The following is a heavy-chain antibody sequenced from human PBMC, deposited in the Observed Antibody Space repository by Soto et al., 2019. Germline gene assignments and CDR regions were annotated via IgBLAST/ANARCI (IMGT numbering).Heavy chain of an antibody. Sequence: GGSLRLSCAVSGFTFSNYDMHWVRQAPGKGLEWVAVISSDGNNEYYAESVTGRFTISRDNSKNMLFLQMNSLRPDDTAVYYCTNSYGDYSHYFDYWGQGTLVTVSS. CDR3: TNSYGDYSHYFDY. CDR1: GFTFSNYD. J-gene: IGHJ4*02. CDR2: ISSDGNNE. V-gene: IGHV3-30*18. D-gene: IGHD4-17*01.